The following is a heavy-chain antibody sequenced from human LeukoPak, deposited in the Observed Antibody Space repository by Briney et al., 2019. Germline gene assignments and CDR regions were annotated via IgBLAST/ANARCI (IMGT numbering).Heavy chain of an antibody. CDR3: ATVQLPSYYDILTGRYYFNY. Sequence: ASVKVSCKVSGYTLTELSMHWVRQAPGKGLEWVGGFDPEDGETIYAQKFKGRVTMTEDTSTDTAYMELSSLTSEDTAVYYCATVQLPSYYDILTGRYYFNYWGQGTLVTVSS. V-gene: IGHV1-24*01. CDR1: GYTLTELS. D-gene: IGHD3-9*01. CDR2: FDPEDGET. J-gene: IGHJ4*02.